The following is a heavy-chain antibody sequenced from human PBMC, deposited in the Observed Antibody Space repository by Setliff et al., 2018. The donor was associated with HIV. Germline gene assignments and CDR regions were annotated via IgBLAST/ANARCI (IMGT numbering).Heavy chain of an antibody. D-gene: IGHD4-4*01. CDR3: ARDLTSNSNCFEP. CDR1: GGSPVSGSYY. V-gene: IGHV4-31*03. CDR2: VYYTGKT. J-gene: IGHJ5*02. Sequence: PSETLSLTCSVSGGSPVSGSYYWSWIRQHPGKGLEWIGYVYYTGKTYYNPSLESRISMSVDTSKNQFSLKLTSVTAADTAIYYCARDLTSNSNCFEPWGQGTQVTVSS.